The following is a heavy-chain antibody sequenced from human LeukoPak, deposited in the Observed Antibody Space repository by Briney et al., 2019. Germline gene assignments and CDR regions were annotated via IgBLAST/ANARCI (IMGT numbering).Heavy chain of an antibody. J-gene: IGHJ2*01. Sequence: GGSLRLSCVASRFIFSNYAMIWVRQAPGKGLEWVSVISGSGNSTYYADSVKGRFTISRDNSKNTLYLQMNSLRGEDTAVYHCVKDNSNWYWYFDLWGRGTLVTVSS. CDR1: RFIFSNYA. V-gene: IGHV3-23*01. D-gene: IGHD1-1*01. CDR3: VKDNSNWYWYFDL. CDR2: ISGSGNST.